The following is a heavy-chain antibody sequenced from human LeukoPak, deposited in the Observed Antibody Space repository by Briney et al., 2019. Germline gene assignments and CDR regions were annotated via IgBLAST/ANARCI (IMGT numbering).Heavy chain of an antibody. V-gene: IGHV3-74*01. CDR3: TRDLMDYDVSTGLHHYYMDV. CDR1: GFTFSSYW. Sequence: GGSLRLSRVASGFTFSSYWMHWVRQDPRKGLVWVPRINGDGRNINYADSVRGRFTISRDNAKNTLYLQINTLRVEDTAVYYCTRDLMDYDVSTGLHHYYMDVWGQGTTVTVSS. D-gene: IGHD3-9*01. J-gene: IGHJ6*02. CDR2: INGDGRNI.